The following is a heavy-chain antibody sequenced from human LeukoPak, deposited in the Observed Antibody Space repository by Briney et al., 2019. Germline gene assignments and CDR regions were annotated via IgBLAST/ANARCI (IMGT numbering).Heavy chain of an antibody. J-gene: IGHJ4*02. V-gene: IGHV3-30*18. CDR2: ISYDGGKK. D-gene: IGHD6-13*01. CDR3: AKARIAATADLDY. CDR1: GFTFSSYG. Sequence: SGGSLGLSCAASGFTFSSYGMHWVRQAPGKGLEWVAVISYDGGKKYYADSVKGRFTISRDNSKNTLYLQMNSLRAEDTAVYYCAKARIAATADLDYWGQGTLVTVSS.